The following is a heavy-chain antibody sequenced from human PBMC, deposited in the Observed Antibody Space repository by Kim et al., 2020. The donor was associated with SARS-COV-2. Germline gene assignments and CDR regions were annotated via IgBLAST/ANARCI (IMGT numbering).Heavy chain of an antibody. V-gene: IGHV1-24*01. Sequence: ASVKVSCRVSGHTRSQLFIHWVRQAPGKGLEWMGGLDPADGETVYAKKFQGRVTMTEDTSTDTVYMDLSGLRSEDTAVYYCARKDFDAWGQGILVTVSS. CDR3: ARKDFDA. CDR1: GHTRSQLF. J-gene: IGHJ4*02. CDR2: LDPADGET.